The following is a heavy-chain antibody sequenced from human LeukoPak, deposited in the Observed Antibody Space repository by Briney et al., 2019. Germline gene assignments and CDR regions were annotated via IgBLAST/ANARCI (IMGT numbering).Heavy chain of an antibody. J-gene: IGHJ3*02. CDR1: GVSISSGDYY. Sequence: SETLSLTCTVSGVSISSGDYYRSWIRQPPGKGLEWIGYIYYSGSTYYNPSLKSRVTISVDTSKNQFSLKLSSVTAADTAVYYCAREATVTAAGAFDIWGQGTMVTVSS. CDR3: AREATVTAAGAFDI. CDR2: IYYSGST. V-gene: IGHV4-30-4*01. D-gene: IGHD4-17*01.